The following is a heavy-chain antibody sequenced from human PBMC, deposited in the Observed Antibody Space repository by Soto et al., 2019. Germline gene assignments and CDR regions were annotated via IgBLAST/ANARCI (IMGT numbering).Heavy chain of an antibody. D-gene: IGHD1-1*01. V-gene: IGHV1-18*01. CDR3: ARGRYGDY. Sequence: QVHRVQSGAEVKKRGASVKVSCKGSGYAFTTYGITWVRQAPGQGLEWMGWISAHNGNTNYAQKLQGRVTVTRDTSTSTAYMELRSLRSDDTAVYYWARGRYGDYWGQGSLVTVSS. CDR2: ISAHNGNT. CDR1: GYAFTTYG. J-gene: IGHJ4*02.